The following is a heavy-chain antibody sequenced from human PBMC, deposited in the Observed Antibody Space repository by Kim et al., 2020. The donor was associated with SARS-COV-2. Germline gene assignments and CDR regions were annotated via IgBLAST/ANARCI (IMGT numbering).Heavy chain of an antibody. D-gene: IGHD3-9*01. Sequence: GGSLRLSCSASGFTFSSYAMHWVRQAPGKGLEYVSAISSNGGSTYYADSVKGRFTISRDNSKNTLYLQMSSLRAEDTAVYYCVKGRDELRYFDWLLSLDVWGQGTTVTVSS. V-gene: IGHV3-64D*06. CDR3: VKGRDELRYFDWLLSLDV. CDR1: GFTFSSYA. J-gene: IGHJ6*02. CDR2: ISSNGGST.